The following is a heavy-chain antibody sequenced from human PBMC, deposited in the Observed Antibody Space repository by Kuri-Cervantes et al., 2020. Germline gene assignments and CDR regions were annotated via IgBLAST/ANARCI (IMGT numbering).Heavy chain of an antibody. V-gene: IGHV1-2*02. CDR2: INPNSGGT. J-gene: IGHJ6*02. CDR1: GYTFTGYY. CDR3: ASTVTTFYGMDV. D-gene: IGHD4-17*01. Sequence: ASVKVSCKASGYTFTGYYMHWVRQAPGQGLEWMGWINPNSGGTNYTQKFQGRVTMTRDTSISTAYMELSRLRSDDTAVYYCASTVTTFYGMDVWGQGTTVTVSS.